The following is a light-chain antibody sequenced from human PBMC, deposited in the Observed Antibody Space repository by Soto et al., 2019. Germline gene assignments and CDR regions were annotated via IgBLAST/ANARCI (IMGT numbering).Light chain of an antibody. CDR2: DAS. CDR3: QQRSNWPLT. J-gene: IGKJ4*01. CDR1: QSVYSY. V-gene: IGKV3-11*01. Sequence: EILLTQSPATLSLSPGARATLSCRASQSVYSYLAWYQQRPGQAPRLLIYDASNRATGIPARFSGSGSGTDFTLTIGSLEPEDFAVYYCQQRSNWPLTFGGGTKVDIK.